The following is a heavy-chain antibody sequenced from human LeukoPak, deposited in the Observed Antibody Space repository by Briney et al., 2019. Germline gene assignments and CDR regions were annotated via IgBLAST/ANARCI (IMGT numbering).Heavy chain of an antibody. D-gene: IGHD6-19*01. CDR3: AKDHSGWSNNFDS. Sequence: PGGSLRLPCAASGFTFSGYGMHWVRQAPGKGLEWVAFIPYDGNNKYYTDSVKGRFTISRDNSKNTLYLQMDSLRAEDTAVYYCAKDHSGWSNNFDSWGQGTLVTVSS. CDR2: IPYDGNNK. CDR1: GFTFSGYG. V-gene: IGHV3-30*02. J-gene: IGHJ4*02.